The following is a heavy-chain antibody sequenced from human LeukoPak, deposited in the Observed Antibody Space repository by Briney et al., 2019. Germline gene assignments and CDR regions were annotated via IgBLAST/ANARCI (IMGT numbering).Heavy chain of an antibody. CDR3: ARVAYCYDSSGYGAFDI. V-gene: IGHV1-18*01. D-gene: IGHD3-22*01. CDR2: ISAYNGNT. J-gene: IGHJ3*02. Sequence: GASVKVSCKASGYTFTSYGISWVRQAPGQGLEWMGWISAYNGNTNYAQKLQGRVTMTTDTSTSTAYMELRSLRSDDTAVYYCARVAYCYDSSGYGAFDIWGQGTMVTVSS. CDR1: GYTFTSYG.